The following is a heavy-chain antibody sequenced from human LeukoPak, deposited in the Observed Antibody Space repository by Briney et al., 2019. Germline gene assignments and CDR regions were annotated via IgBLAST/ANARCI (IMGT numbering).Heavy chain of an antibody. CDR3: ARDPTYYDFWSGQLDY. Sequence: PGGSLRLSCAASGFTFSSYAMHWVRQAPGKGLEWVAVISYDGSNKYYADSAKDRFTISRDNSKNTLYLQMNSLRAEDTAVYYCARDPTYYDFWSGQLDYWGQGTLVTVSS. D-gene: IGHD3-3*01. J-gene: IGHJ4*02. CDR2: ISYDGSNK. CDR1: GFTFSSYA. V-gene: IGHV3-30-3*01.